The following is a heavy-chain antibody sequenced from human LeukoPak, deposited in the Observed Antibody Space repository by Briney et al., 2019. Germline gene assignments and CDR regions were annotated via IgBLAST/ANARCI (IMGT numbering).Heavy chain of an antibody. CDR3: AREVAYYDSSGYWDY. Sequence: GGSLRLSCAASGFTFSTYGMSWVRQAPGKGLEWISYISSTSADIYYVDSVKGRFTISRDNAKNSLYLQMNSLRAEDTAVYYCAREVAYYDSSGYWDYWGQGTLVTVSS. D-gene: IGHD3-22*01. CDR1: GFTFSTYG. J-gene: IGHJ4*02. CDR2: ISSTSADI. V-gene: IGHV3-21*05.